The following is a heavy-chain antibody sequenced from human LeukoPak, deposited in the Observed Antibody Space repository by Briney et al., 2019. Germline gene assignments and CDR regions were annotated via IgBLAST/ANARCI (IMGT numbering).Heavy chain of an antibody. CDR2: ISSSSSI. V-gene: IGHV3-48*01. D-gene: IGHD7-27*01. Sequence: GSLRLSCAASGFIFSSYSMNWVRQAPGKGLEWVSYISSSSSIYYADCVKGRFTISRDNAKNSLYLQMNSLRAEDTAVYYCGRGHWGLDYWGRGALVTVSS. CDR1: GFIFSSYS. CDR3: GRGHWGLDY. J-gene: IGHJ4*02.